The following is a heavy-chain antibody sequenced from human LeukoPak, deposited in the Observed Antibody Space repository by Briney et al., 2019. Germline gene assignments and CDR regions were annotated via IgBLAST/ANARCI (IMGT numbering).Heavy chain of an antibody. V-gene: IGHV7-4-1*02. J-gene: IGHJ4*02. CDR2: INTNTGNP. CDR3: ASPTHSTVDGIFFDY. CDR1: GYTFTSYA. D-gene: IGHD2-2*01. Sequence: ASVKVSCKASGYTFTSYALNWVRQAPGQGLEWMGWINTNTGNPTYAQGFTGRFVFSLDTSVSTAYLQISSLKAEDTAVYYCASPTHSTVDGIFFDYWGQGTLVTVSS.